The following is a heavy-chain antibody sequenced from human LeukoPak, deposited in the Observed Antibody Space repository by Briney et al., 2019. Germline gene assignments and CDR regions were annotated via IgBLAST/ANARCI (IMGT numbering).Heavy chain of an antibody. CDR1: GFTFSRYG. J-gene: IGHJ4*02. V-gene: IGHV3-30*18. Sequence: GGSLRLSCAASGFTFSRYGIHWVRQAPGKGLEWVAVISYDGRTKYYADSVKGRFTISRDNSKNTVYLQMNSQRTEDTAVYYCAKEYCSGDCYSDFFDYWGQGTLVTVSS. CDR3: AKEYCSGDCYSDFFDY. D-gene: IGHD2-21*02. CDR2: ISYDGRTK.